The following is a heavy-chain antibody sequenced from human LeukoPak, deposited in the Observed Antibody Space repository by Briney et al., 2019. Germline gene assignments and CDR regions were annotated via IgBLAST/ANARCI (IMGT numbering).Heavy chain of an antibody. CDR3: TRLLKYSGSYYCDY. CDR2: IYYGGST. V-gene: IGHV4-39*01. D-gene: IGHD1-26*01. J-gene: IGHJ4*02. CDR1: GGSISSNRHY. Sequence: SETLSLTCTVSGGSISSNRHYWGWLRQPPGKGLEWVGNIYYGGSTYYNPSLKSRVTISVDTSKNQFSLKLSSVTAADTAVYYCTRLLKYSGSYYCDYWGQGSLVTVSS.